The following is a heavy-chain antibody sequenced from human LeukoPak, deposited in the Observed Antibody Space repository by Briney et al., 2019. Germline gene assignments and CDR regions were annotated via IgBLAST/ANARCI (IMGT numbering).Heavy chain of an antibody. CDR3: ARDWYHAIDY. CDR1: GFTFEDYG. CDR2: INWNGGST. D-gene: IGHD2-2*01. V-gene: IGHV3-20*04. Sequence: PGGSLRLSCAASGFTFEDYGMSGVRHAPGKGLEWVSGINWNGGSTGYADSVKGRFTISRDNAKNSLYLQMNSLRAEDTAVYYCARDWYHAIDYWGQGALVTVSS. J-gene: IGHJ4*02.